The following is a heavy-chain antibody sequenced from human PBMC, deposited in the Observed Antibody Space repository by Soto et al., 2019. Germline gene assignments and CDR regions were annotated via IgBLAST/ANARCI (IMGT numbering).Heavy chain of an antibody. V-gene: IGHV4-31*03. CDR1: GAALNSGNYY. CDR2: IYVTGAV. D-gene: IGHD2-21*01. CDR3: ARLRIATNNYKWFDP. Sequence: TWETLSLTCSGSGAALNSGNYYWSWIRQVPGKGLEWIGHIYVTGAVDYNPSLRDRITISQDTSERQFSLNLRPVTAADTAVYYCARLRIATNNYKWFDPWGQGTLVTVSS. J-gene: IGHJ5*02.